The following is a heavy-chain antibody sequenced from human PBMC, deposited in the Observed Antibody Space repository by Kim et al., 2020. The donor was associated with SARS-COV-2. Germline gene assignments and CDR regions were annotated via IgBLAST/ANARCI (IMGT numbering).Heavy chain of an antibody. J-gene: IGHJ4*02. Sequence: ADPVKGRLTSTRDNAKTSLYLQMNSLRAEDTALYYCARVGSTVAAGTIDYWGQGTLVTVSS. CDR3: ARVGSTVAAGTIDY. V-gene: IGHV3-11*05. D-gene: IGHD6-13*01.